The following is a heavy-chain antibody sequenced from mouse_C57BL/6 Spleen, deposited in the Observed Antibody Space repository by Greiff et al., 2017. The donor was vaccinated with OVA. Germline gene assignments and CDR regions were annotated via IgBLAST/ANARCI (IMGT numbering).Heavy chain of an antibody. CDR1: GFTFSDYG. D-gene: IGHD2-4*01. V-gene: IGHV5-17*01. Sequence: EVQLVESGGGLVKPGGSLKLSCAASGFTFSDYGMHWVRQAPEKGLEWVAYISSGSSTIYYADTVKGRFTISRDNAKNTLFLQMTSLRSEDTAMYYCARGRGHDYFYAMDYWGQGTSVTVSS. J-gene: IGHJ4*01. CDR2: ISSGSSTI. CDR3: ARGRGHDYFYAMDY.